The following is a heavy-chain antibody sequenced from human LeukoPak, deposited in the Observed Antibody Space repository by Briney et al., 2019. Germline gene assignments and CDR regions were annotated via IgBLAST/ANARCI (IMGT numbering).Heavy chain of an antibody. CDR2: IIPIFGTA. CDR1: GGTFSSYA. Sequence: ASVKVSCKASGGTFSSYAISWVRQAPGQGLEWMGGIIPIFGTANYAQKFQGRVTITADESTSTAYMELSSLRSEDTAVYYCARDSRYCSSTSCLYYYYGMDVWGQGTAVTVSS. D-gene: IGHD2-2*01. V-gene: IGHV1-69*01. CDR3: ARDSRYCSSTSCLYYYYGMDV. J-gene: IGHJ6*02.